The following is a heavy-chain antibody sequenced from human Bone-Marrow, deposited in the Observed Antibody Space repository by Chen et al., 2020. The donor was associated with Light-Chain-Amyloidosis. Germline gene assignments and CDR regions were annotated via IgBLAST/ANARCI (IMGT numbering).Heavy chain of an antibody. CDR2: IKSDGSAT. V-gene: IGHV3-74*01. CDR3: TRGDCTSTSCFLDF. CDR1: GFTFNDYW. D-gene: IGHD2-2*01. Sequence: EVQLVESGRGLVQPGGSLRLSCAASGFTFNDYWMHWVRQVPGKGLVWVARIKSDGSATNYADSVKGRFTVSRDNAKNTLYLQMKSLRAEDTAVYYCTRGDCTSTSCFLDFWGQGTLVTVSS. J-gene: IGHJ4*02.